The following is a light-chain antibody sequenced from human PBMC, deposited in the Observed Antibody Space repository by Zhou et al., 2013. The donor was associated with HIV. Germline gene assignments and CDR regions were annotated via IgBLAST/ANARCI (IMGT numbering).Light chain of an antibody. J-gene: IGKJ2*01. CDR3: QQYKTYPYT. CDR1: QTVTHW. V-gene: IGKV1-5*03. CDR2: QAS. Sequence: DIQMTQSPTTLSASIGDRVTITCRANQTVTHWLAWYQQKSGEAPKLLIYQASILESGVSSRFRGGGSGTEFTLTITNLQPTDLATYYCQQYKTYPYTFGQGTRLEIK.